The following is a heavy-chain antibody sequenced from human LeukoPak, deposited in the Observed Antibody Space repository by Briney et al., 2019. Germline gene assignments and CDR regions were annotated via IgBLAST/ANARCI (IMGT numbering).Heavy chain of an antibody. V-gene: IGHV4-38-2*02. CDR2: IYHSGST. J-gene: IGHJ3*02. CDR3: ARDRLGEMNEAFDI. D-gene: IGHD3-10*01. Sequence: PSETLSLTCTISGYSISSDYYWGWIRQPPGKGLEWIGSIYHSGSTYYNPSLKSRVTISLDTSKNQFSLKLRSVTAADTAVYYCARDRLGEMNEAFDIWGQGTMVTVSS. CDR1: GYSISSDYY.